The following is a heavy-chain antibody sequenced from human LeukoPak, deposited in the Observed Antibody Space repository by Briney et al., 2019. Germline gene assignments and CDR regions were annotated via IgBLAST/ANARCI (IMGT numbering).Heavy chain of an antibody. J-gene: IGHJ4*02. CDR3: ANPGRYSSGWVFPPCFDY. Sequence: GGSLRLSCAASGFTFSTYGMNWVRQAPGKGLEWVSYTSSSGTTIYYADSVKGRFTISRDNARESLFLQMNSLRAEDTAVYYCANPGRYSSGWVFPPCFDYWGQGTLVTVSS. D-gene: IGHD6-19*01. CDR1: GFTFSTYG. CDR2: TSSSGTTI. V-gene: IGHV3-48*03.